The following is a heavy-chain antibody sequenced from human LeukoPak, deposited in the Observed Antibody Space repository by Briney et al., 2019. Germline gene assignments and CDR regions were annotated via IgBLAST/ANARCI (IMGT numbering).Heavy chain of an antibody. CDR3: ARANDYGNNALGY. CDR1: GGSSNSGDYF. Sequence: SETLSLTCTVSGGSSNSGDYFWASIRQPPAKGLEWIGYIYYTGSTYYNPSLKSRVTISVDTSKNHFSLKLSSVTAADTAVYYCARANDYGNNALGYWGQGTLVTVSS. D-gene: IGHD2-8*01. CDR2: IYYTGST. J-gene: IGHJ4*02. V-gene: IGHV4-30-4*01.